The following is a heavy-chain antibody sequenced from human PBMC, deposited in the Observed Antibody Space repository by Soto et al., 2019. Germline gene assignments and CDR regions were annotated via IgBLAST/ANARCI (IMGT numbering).Heavy chain of an antibody. CDR3: ARDRYFYDSRGYYRTLDS. Sequence: SETLSLTCTVSGGSFSNDYWTWIRQSPGKGLEWIGYIFHSGITDYNPSLQSRVTISIDTSRNHFSLNLTSVTAADTAVYYCARDRYFYDSRGYYRTLDSWGQGTLVTVS. D-gene: IGHD3-22*01. CDR1: GGSFSNDY. V-gene: IGHV4-59*01. J-gene: IGHJ4*02. CDR2: IFHSGIT.